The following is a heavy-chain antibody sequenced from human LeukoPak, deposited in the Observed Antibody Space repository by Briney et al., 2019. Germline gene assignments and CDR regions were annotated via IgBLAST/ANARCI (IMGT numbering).Heavy chain of an antibody. J-gene: IGHJ4*02. CDR2: INHSGST. V-gene: IGHV4-34*01. CDR3: ASICGGDCHMG. Sequence: SETLSLTCAVYGGSFSGYYWSWIRQPPGKGLEWIGEINHSGSTNYNPSLKSRVTISVDTSKNQFSLKLSSVTAADTAVYYCASICGGDCHMGWGQGTLVTVSS. CDR1: GGSFSGYY. D-gene: IGHD2-21*02.